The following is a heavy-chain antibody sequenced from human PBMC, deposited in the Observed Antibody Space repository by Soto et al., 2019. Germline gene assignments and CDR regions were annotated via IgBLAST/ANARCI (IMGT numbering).Heavy chain of an antibody. CDR2: IYYSGST. D-gene: IGHD6-6*01. CDR3: ARAGGAARPGVRAHYGMDV. V-gene: IGHV4-31*03. CDR1: GGSFSSSPGYY. Sequence: SETLSLTCTVSGGSFSSSPGYYWSWIRQHPGKGLEWIGYIYYSGSTYYNPSLKSRVTISVDTSKNQFSLKLSSVTAADTAVYYCARAGGAARPGVRAHYGMDVWGQGTTVTVSS. J-gene: IGHJ6*02.